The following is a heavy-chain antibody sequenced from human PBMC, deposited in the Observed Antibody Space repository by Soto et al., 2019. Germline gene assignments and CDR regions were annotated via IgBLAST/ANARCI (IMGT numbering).Heavy chain of an antibody. J-gene: IGHJ5*02. CDR2: IIPIFGTA. CDR1: GGTFSSYA. CDR3: ARSIAARGWCDP. V-gene: IGHV1-69*06. D-gene: IGHD6-13*01. Sequence: QVQLVQSGDEVKKPGSSVKVSCKASGGTFSSYAISWVRQAPGQGLEWMGGIIPIFGTANYAQKFQGRVTITANKSTSTAYKEQRSLRSEDTAVYYCARSIAARGWCDPWGQGTLVTVSS.